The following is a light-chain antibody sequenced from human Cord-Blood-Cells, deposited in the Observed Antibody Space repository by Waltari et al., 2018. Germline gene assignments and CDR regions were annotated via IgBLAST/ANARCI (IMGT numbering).Light chain of an antibody. CDR1: QSVSSSY. J-gene: IGKJ1*01. V-gene: IGKV3-20*01. CDR3: QQYGSSPPWT. Sequence: EIVLTQSPGTLSLSPGERATLSCRASQSVSSSYLAWYQQKPGQAPRLLIYGASSRATGIPDRFSGSWSGTDFTLTISRLEPEDFAVYYCQQYGSSPPWTSGQGTKVEIK. CDR2: GAS.